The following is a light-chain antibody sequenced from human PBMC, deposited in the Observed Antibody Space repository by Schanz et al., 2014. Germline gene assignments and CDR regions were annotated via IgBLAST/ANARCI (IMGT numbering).Light chain of an antibody. Sequence: QSVLTQPASVSGSPGQSITISCTGTSSDVGGYDFVSWYQQHPDKAPKLMIYDVSNRPSGVSNRFSASKSGNTASLTISDLQAEDEAEYYCSSFTTSSAPGVFGGGTKLTVL. CDR2: DVS. CDR3: SSFTTSSAPGV. V-gene: IGLV2-14*03. J-gene: IGLJ3*02. CDR1: SSDVGGYDF.